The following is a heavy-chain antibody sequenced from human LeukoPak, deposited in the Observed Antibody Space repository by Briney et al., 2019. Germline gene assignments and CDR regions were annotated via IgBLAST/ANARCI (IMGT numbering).Heavy chain of an antibody. V-gene: IGHV1-69*04. D-gene: IGHD2-21*02. CDR2: IIPILGIA. J-gene: IGHJ2*01. CDR1: GGTFSSYA. Sequence: SVKVSCKASGGTFSSYAISWVRRAPGQGLEWMGRIIPILGIANYAQKFQGRVTITADKSTSTAYMELSSLRSDDTAVYYCARDWGGDKPIDLWGRGTLVTVSS. CDR3: ARDWGGDKPIDL.